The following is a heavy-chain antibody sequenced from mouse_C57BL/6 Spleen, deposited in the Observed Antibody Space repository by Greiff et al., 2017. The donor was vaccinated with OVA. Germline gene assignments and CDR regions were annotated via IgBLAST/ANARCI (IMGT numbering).Heavy chain of an antibody. D-gene: IGHD2-1*01. J-gene: IGHJ4*01. CDR1: GYTFTSYW. V-gene: IGHV1-55*01. CDR2: IYPGSGGT. Sequence: QVQLQQPGAELVKPGASVKMSCKASGYTFTSYWITWVKQRPGQGLEWIGDIYPGSGGTNYNEKFKSKATLNVDKSSSTAYMQLSSLTSEDSAVYYCARGDGNNYYAIDYWGQGTALTVSS. CDR3: ARGDGNNYYAIDY.